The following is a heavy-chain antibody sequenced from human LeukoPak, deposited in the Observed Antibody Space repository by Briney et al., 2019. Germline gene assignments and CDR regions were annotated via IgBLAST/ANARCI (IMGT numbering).Heavy chain of an antibody. CDR1: GYTFTSYD. Sequence: GASVKVSCKASGYTFTSYDINWVRQATGQGLEWMGWMNPNSGGTNYAQKFQGRVTMTRDTSISTAYMELSRLRSDDTAVYYCARVVMTTVVTGNFDYWGQGTLVTVSS. V-gene: IGHV1-2*02. CDR3: ARVVMTTVVTGNFDY. CDR2: MNPNSGGT. D-gene: IGHD4-23*01. J-gene: IGHJ4*02.